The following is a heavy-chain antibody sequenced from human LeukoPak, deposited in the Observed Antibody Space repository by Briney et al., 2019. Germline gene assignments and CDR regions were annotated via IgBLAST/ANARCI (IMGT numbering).Heavy chain of an antibody. CDR1: GFTFTSSW. D-gene: IGHD3-10*01. V-gene: IGHV3-7*01. J-gene: IGHJ3*02. CDR3: AREPGLGYAFDI. CDR2: IKEDGSVQ. Sequence: GGSLRLSCVVSGFTFTSSWMTWVRQAPGKGLEWVANIKEDGSVQLYVDSVKGRFTISRDNAKNSLYLQMNSLRAEDTALYYCAREPGLGYAFDIWAEGQCSPSL.